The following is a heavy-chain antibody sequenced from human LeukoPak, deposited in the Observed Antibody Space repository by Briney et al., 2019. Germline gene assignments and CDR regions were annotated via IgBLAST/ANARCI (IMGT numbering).Heavy chain of an antibody. CDR3: AKHYDILTDYFDY. D-gene: IGHD3-9*01. Sequence: GSLRLSCAGSGFTFSSYAMSWVRQAPGKGLEWVSTISGSGGAGTYYADSVKGRFTVSRDNSKNTLYLQMNSLRAEDTAVYYCAKHYDILTDYFDYWGQGTLVTVSS. V-gene: IGHV3-23*01. CDR2: ISGSGGAGT. CDR1: GFTFSSYA. J-gene: IGHJ4*02.